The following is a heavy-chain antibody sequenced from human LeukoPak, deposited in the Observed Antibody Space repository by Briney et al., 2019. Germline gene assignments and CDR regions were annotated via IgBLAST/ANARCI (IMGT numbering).Heavy chain of an antibody. Sequence: SETLSLTCTVSGGSISSSSYFWGWIRQPPGKGLEGIGSIYYSGSTYYNPSLKSRVTISVDTSKNQFSLKLSAVTAADTAVYYCARHAPAAGFDYWGQGTLVTVSS. V-gene: IGHV4-39*01. J-gene: IGHJ4*02. CDR1: GGSISSSSYF. CDR2: IYYSGST. D-gene: IGHD6-13*01. CDR3: ARHAPAAGFDY.